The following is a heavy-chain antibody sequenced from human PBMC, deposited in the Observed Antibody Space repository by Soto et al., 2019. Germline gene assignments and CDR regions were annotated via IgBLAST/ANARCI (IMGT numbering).Heavy chain of an antibody. CDR3: ARPGYKSSYRNGCDP. J-gene: IGHJ5*02. D-gene: IGHD1-20*01. V-gene: IGHV1-69*01. Sequence: QVQLVQSGAEVKKPGSSVKVSCKASGGTFSSYAISWVRHAPGQGLEWMGGILTMYGTANYAQKFHGRLTITAYESASTAYIGLSSLSSEDEAVYYFARPGYKSSYRNGCDPGGQGKLDNVSS. CDR2: ILTMYGTA. CDR1: GGTFSSYA.